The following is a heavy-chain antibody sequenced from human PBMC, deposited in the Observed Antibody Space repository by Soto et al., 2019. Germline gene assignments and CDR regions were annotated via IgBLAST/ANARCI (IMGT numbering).Heavy chain of an antibody. CDR2: IYSGGST. D-gene: IGHD6-19*01. CDR1: GFIVSSYY. J-gene: IGHJ3*01. Sequence: GGSLRLSCAGSGFIVSSYYMSWVRQPPGKGLEWISVIYSGGSTYYADSVKGRFTISRDNSENTLYLQLNSLRAEDTAVYYCAKSGGNGWFADAFDVWGQGTMVTVSS. CDR3: AKSGGNGWFADAFDV. V-gene: IGHV3-53*01.